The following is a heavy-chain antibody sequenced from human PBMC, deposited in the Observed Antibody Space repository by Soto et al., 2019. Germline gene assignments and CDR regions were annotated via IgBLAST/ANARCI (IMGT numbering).Heavy chain of an antibody. CDR3: ALRLGDPGRLYFDY. CDR1: GGSISSGGYS. V-gene: IGHV4-30-2*01. J-gene: IGHJ4*02. D-gene: IGHD3-16*01. Sequence: SETLSLTCAVSGGSISSGGYSWSWIRQPPGKGLEWIGYIYHSGSTYYNPSLKSRVTISVDTSKNQFSLKLSSVTAADTAVYYCALRLGDPGRLYFDYWGQGTLVTVSS. CDR2: IYHSGST.